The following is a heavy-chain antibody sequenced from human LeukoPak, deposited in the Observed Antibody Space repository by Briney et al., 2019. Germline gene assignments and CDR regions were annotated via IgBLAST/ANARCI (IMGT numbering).Heavy chain of an antibody. D-gene: IGHD3-3*01. Sequence: GGSLTLSCAASGFTFSSYSMNWVRQAPGKGLEWVSSISSSSSYIYYADSVKGRFTISRDNAKNSLYLQMNSLRAEDTAVYYCARECSITIFGVVPSAFDPWGQGTLVTVSS. CDR2: ISSSSSYI. CDR3: ARECSITIFGVVPSAFDP. J-gene: IGHJ5*02. CDR1: GFTFSSYS. V-gene: IGHV3-21*01.